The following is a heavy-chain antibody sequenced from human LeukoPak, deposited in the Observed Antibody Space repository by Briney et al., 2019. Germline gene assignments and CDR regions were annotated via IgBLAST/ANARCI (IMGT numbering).Heavy chain of an antibody. D-gene: IGHD3-10*01. CDR1: GLTFIIYG. J-gene: IGHJ6*02. CDR2: IWFDGSNK. V-gene: IGHV3-33*08. Sequence: GGSLRHSCAACGLTFIIYGMHWVRQAPGKGPEWVAVIWFDGSNKYYADSVKGRFTISRDNSKNTLYLQINSLRAEDTAVYYCARANYGSGSNYDYGLDVWGQRTTVTVSS. CDR3: ARANYGSGSNYDYGLDV.